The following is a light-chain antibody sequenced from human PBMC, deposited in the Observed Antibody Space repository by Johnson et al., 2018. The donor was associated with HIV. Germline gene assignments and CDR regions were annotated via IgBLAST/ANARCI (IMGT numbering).Light chain of an antibody. Sequence: QSVLTQPPSMSAAPGQRVAISCSGSSSNIENNYVSWYQQFPGTAPKLLIYDHNKRPSGIPDRFSGSKSGASATLDITGLQTGDEADYYCGTWDSSLSAYVFGTGTKVTVL. V-gene: IGLV1-51*01. CDR1: SSNIENNY. CDR2: DHN. J-gene: IGLJ1*01. CDR3: GTWDSSLSAYV.